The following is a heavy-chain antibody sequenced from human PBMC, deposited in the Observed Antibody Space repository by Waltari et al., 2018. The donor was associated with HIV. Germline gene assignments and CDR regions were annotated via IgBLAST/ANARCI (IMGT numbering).Heavy chain of an antibody. D-gene: IGHD3-10*01. CDR1: GGSISSYY. CDR2: IYYSGST. Sequence: QVQLQESGPGLVKPSETLSLTCTVSGGSISSYYWSWIRQPPGKGLEWIGYIYYSGSTNYNPSLKSRVTISVDTSKNQCSLKLSSVTAADTAVYYCAREIFYGSGSYSWAYWGQGTLVTVSS. J-gene: IGHJ4*02. CDR3: AREIFYGSGSYSWAY. V-gene: IGHV4-59*01.